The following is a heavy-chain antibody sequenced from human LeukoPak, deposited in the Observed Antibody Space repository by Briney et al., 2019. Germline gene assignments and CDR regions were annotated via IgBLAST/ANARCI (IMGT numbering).Heavy chain of an antibody. J-gene: IGHJ6*03. V-gene: IGHV3-48*04. D-gene: IGHD5-12*01. CDR2: ISSSSSTI. CDR3: ARVDSGYDLPYYYYYMDV. Sequence: GGSLRLSCAVSGLTFSSYRMNWVRQAPGKGLEWVSYISSSSSTIYYADPVKGRFTISRDNAKKSLYPQMNSLRAEDTAVYYCARVDSGYDLPYYYYYMDVWGKGTTVTVSS. CDR1: GLTFSSYR.